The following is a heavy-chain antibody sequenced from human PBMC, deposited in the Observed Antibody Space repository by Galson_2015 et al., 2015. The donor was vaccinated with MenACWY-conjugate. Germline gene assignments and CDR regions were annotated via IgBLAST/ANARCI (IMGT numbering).Heavy chain of an antibody. J-gene: IGHJ4*02. CDR2: ISNDGNNK. D-gene: IGHD6-13*01. Sequence: SLRLSCAASGFPFSTYALHWVRQAPGKGLEWVAIISNDGNNKYYADSVKGRFTISRDNSGNTVGLQMNSLRPEDTAVYYFARGIRRTAISAAGYFDYWGQGTRVTVSS. CDR3: ARGIRRTAISAAGYFDY. CDR1: GFPFSTYA. V-gene: IGHV3-30*04.